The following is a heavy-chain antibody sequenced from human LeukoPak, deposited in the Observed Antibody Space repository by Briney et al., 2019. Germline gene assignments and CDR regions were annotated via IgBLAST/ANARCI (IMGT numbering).Heavy chain of an antibody. J-gene: IGHJ4*02. D-gene: IGHD1-26*01. CDR3: ARGIHGSYRQGFDY. V-gene: IGHV5-51*01. CDR1: GYSFTNYW. CDR2: IYPGDSDT. Sequence: GGSLKISCKGSGYSFTNYWIAWVRQMPGKGLEWMGIIYPGDSDTRYSPSFQGQVTISADKSITTAYLQWCSLKASDTAMYYCARGIHGSYRQGFDYWGQGTLVSVSS.